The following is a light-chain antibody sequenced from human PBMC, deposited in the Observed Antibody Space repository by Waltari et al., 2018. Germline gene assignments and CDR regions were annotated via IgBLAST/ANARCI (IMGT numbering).Light chain of an antibody. Sequence: QSALTQPPSASGSPGQSVTISCTGTSSDIGGYKFVSWYQQQPGKAPRLMLYEVSQRRSGVPDRFTGVKAGNTASRTVYGLLAEDEADYDCSSYGGSINLVVGGGTKLAVL. CDR3: SSYGGSINLV. J-gene: IGLJ2*01. CDR1: SSDIGGYKF. V-gene: IGLV2-8*01. CDR2: EVS.